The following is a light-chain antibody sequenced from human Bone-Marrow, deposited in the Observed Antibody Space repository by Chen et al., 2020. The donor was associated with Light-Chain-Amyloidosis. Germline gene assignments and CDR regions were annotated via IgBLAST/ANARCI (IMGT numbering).Light chain of an antibody. V-gene: IGLV3-25*03. CDR3: QAADSSGPYEVI. Sequence: SYELTQPPSVSVSPGQTARITCSGDDLPTKYAYLYQQKPGQAPVLVIHRDTARPSGIAARFSVSRSGTTATLTISGVQAEDEAVYQWQAADSSGPYEVIFGGVTKLTVL. J-gene: IGLJ2*01. CDR1: DLPTKY. CDR2: RDT.